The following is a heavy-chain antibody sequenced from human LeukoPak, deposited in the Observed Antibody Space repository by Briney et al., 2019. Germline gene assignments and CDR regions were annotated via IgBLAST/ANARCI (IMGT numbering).Heavy chain of an antibody. CDR3: AKDGSTIFGVGPLY. Sequence: GGSLRLSCAASGFTFSSYGMNWVRQAPGKGLEWVAVISYDGSNKYYADSVKGRFTISRDNSKNTLYLQMNSLRAEDTAVYYCAKDGSTIFGVGPLYWGQGTLVTVSS. CDR1: GFTFSSYG. D-gene: IGHD3-3*01. CDR2: ISYDGSNK. V-gene: IGHV3-30*18. J-gene: IGHJ4*02.